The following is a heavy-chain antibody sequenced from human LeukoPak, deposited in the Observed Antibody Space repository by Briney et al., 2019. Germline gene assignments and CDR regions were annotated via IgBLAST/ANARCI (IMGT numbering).Heavy chain of an antibody. CDR2: IKQDGSEK. D-gene: IGHD2-15*01. CDR3: AIGDYFDY. CDR1: GFTFSSSW. V-gene: IGHV3-7*01. J-gene: IGHJ4*02. Sequence: GVSLRLSCAASGFTFSSSWKSWVRQAPGMGLEWVANIKQDGSEKYYVDSVKGRFTISRDNAKNSLYLQMNSLRAEDTAVYYCAIGDYFDYWGQGTLVTVSS.